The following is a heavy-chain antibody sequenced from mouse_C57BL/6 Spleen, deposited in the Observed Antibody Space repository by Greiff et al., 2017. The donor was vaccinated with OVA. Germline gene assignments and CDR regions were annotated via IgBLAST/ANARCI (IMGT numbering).Heavy chain of an antibody. CDR3: ARQLGPYYAMDY. V-gene: IGHV1-54*01. Sequence: QVQLQQSGAELVRPGTSVKVSCKASGYAFTNYLIEWVKQRPGQGLEWIGVINPGSGGTNYNEKLKGKATLTADKSSSTAYMQLSSLTSEDSAVYFCARQLGPYYAMDYWGQGTSVTVSS. J-gene: IGHJ4*01. D-gene: IGHD4-1*02. CDR2: INPGSGGT. CDR1: GYAFTNYL.